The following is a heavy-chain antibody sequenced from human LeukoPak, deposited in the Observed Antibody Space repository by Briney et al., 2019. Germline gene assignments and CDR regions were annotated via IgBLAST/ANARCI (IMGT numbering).Heavy chain of an antibody. CDR3: AGPSLPYYYDSSGYLY. J-gene: IGHJ4*02. CDR1: GGSFSGYY. Sequence: SETLSLTCAVYGGSFSGYYWSWIRQPPGKGLEWIGEINHSGSTNYNPSLKSRVTISVDTSKNQFSLKLSSVTAADTAVYYCAGPSLPYYYDSSGYLYWGQGTLVTVSS. CDR2: INHSGST. V-gene: IGHV4-34*01. D-gene: IGHD3-22*01.